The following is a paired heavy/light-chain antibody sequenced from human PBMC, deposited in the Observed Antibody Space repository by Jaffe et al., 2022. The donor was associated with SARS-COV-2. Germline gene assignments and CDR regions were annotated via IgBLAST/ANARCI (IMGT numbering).Light chain of an antibody. CDR2: DAS. CDR1: QDITNY. CDR3: QQFDNLPLT. V-gene: IGKV1-33*01. J-gene: IGKJ4*01. Sequence: DIQMTQSPSSLSASVGDRVTITCQASQDITNYLNWYQQKPGKAPKLLIYDASNLETGVPSRFSGSGSGTDFTFTISSLQPEDLATYYCQQFDNLPLTFGGGTKVEIK.
Heavy chain of an antibody. CDR2: IYYSGST. V-gene: IGHV4-59*01. Sequence: QVQLQESGPGLVKPSETLSLTCTVSGGSISRYCWIWIRQPPGKGLEWIGYIYYSGSTNYNPSLKSRVTISVDTSKNQFSLKLSSVTAADTAVYYCARVRPRGWGAYSGYDYYYMDVWGKGTTVTVSS. CDR1: GGSISRYC. J-gene: IGHJ6*03. D-gene: IGHD5-12*01. CDR3: ARVRPRGWGAYSGYDYYYMDV.